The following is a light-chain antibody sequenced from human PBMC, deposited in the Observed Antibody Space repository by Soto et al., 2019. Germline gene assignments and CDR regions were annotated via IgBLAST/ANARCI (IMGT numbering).Light chain of an antibody. CDR3: QQYGSSSWT. Sequence: EIVLTQSPGTLSLSPGERATLSCRASQSVSSSYLVWYQQKPGQAPRLLIYGASSRATGTPDRFSGSGSGTDFTLTISRLEPEDFAVYYCQQYGSSSWTFGQGTKVEIK. J-gene: IGKJ1*01. V-gene: IGKV3-20*01. CDR2: GAS. CDR1: QSVSSSY.